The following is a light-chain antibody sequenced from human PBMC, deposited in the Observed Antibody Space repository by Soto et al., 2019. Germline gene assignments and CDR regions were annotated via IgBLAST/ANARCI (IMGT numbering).Light chain of an antibody. CDR3: QQANSFPLT. CDR1: QDIGSW. J-gene: IGKJ4*01. CDR2: AAS. V-gene: IGKV1-12*01. Sequence: DIQVTQSPSSVSASVGDTVTITCRASQDIGSWLAWFQQKPGRAPKLLIYAASSLRSGVPSRFSGSGSGADFTLTISSLQPEDFATYYCQQANSFPLTFGGGTKVDIK.